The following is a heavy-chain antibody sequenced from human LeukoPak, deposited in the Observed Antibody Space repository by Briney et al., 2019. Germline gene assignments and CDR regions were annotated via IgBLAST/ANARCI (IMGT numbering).Heavy chain of an antibody. V-gene: IGHV3-48*03. J-gene: IGHJ3*02. CDR2: ISSSGSIM. CDR3: ARERDPPAIDI. Sequence: GGSLRLSCVASGFTFSSYEMNWVRQAPGKGLEWVSYISSSGSIMYYAESVKGRFTISRDNAKNSLYLQMNSLRPEDTAIYYCARERDPPAIDIWGQGTMVTVSS. CDR1: GFTFSSYE.